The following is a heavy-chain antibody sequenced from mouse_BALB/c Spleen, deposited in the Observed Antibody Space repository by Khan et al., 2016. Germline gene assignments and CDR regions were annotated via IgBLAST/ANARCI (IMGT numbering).Heavy chain of an antibody. CDR3: AKAGVITDYFDY. CDR1: GYSFTGCY. J-gene: IGHJ2*01. Sequence: LVKTGASVKISCKASGYSFTGCYIHWVKQSLGKSLEWIGYISCYKGVTTYNQKFKGKATFTVDTSSSTAYMQFNSLTSEDSAVSYCAKAGVITDYFDYWGQGTTLTVSS. CDR2: ISCYKGVT. V-gene: IGHV1S34*01. D-gene: IGHD1-1*01.